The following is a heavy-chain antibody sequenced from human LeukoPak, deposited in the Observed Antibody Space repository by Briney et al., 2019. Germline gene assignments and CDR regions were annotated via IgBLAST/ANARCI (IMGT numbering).Heavy chain of an antibody. D-gene: IGHD3-22*01. Sequence: SETLSLTCTVSGDSINSYHWSWIRQPAGRGLEWIGRIHMSGSTNYNPSLRSRVAISMDNSKNQFSLKLKSVTAADTAVYYCARDDSSRDDSGGYHYWGQGTLVTISS. V-gene: IGHV4-4*07. CDR3: ARDDSSRDDSGGYHY. CDR2: IHMSGST. CDR1: GDSINSYH. J-gene: IGHJ4*02.